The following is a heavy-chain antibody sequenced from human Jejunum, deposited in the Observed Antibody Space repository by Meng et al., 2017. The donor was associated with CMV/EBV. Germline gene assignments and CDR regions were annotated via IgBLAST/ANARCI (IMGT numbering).Heavy chain of an antibody. D-gene: IGHD5-24*01. CDR2: IKPNTGSI. CDR1: GYTFTSYG. Sequence: QVQLVQSGAEVEKPGASVKVSCKASGYTFTSYGISWVRQAPGQGLEYMGWIKPNTGSIKYVEKFQGRVTMTRDTSTNTAYMELTRLISDDTAVYYCARDRDGYNTFDYWGQGTLVTVSS. V-gene: IGHV1-18*01. CDR3: ARDRDGYNTFDY. J-gene: IGHJ4*02.